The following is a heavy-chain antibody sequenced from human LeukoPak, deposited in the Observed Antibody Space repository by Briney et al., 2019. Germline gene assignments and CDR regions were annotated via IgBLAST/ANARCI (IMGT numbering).Heavy chain of an antibody. Sequence: ASVKVSCKASGYTFTGYYMHWVRQAPGQGLEWMGRINPNSGGTNYAQKFQGRVTMTRDTSISTAYMELSRLRSGDTAVYYCARVWAPIAVAGISNAFDIWGQGTMVTVSS. CDR1: GYTFTGYY. CDR3: ARVWAPIAVAGISNAFDI. D-gene: IGHD6-19*01. CDR2: INPNSGGT. V-gene: IGHV1-2*06. J-gene: IGHJ3*02.